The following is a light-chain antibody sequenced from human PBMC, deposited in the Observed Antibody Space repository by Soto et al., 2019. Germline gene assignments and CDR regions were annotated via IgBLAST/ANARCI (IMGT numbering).Light chain of an antibody. CDR3: SSYTSSSTPV. Sequence: QSALTQPASVSGSPGQSITISCTGTSSDVGGYNYVSWYQQHPGKAPKLSIYDVSNRPSGVSNRFSGSKSGNTASLTMSGLQAEDEADYYCSSYTSSSTPVFGTGTKLTVL. J-gene: IGLJ1*01. CDR1: SSDVGGYNY. CDR2: DVS. V-gene: IGLV2-14*03.